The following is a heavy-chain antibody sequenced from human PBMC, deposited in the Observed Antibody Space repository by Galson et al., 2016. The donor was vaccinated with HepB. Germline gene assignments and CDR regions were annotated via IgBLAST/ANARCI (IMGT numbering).Heavy chain of an antibody. CDR3: TTVFEVPSTIDGATNV. V-gene: IGHV3-15*07. CDR1: GLTFTNAW. CDR2: IKSKAHGGTT. Sequence: SLRLSCAASGLTFTNAWMNWVRQTPGKGLEWVGRIKSKAHGGTTDYVEPVKDSFTISRDDSKDTQYLQMNSLTTADTGMYDCTTVFEVPSTIDGATNVWGQGTTVTVSS. J-gene: IGHJ6*02. D-gene: IGHD2-2*01.